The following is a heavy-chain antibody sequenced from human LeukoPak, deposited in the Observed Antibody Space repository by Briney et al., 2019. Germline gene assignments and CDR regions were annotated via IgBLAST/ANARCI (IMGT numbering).Heavy chain of an antibody. D-gene: IGHD1-26*01. V-gene: IGHV1-8*01. Sequence: EASVKVSCKASGYTFTSYDINWVRQATGQGLEWMGWMNPNSGNAGYAQKFQGRVTMTRNSSISTAYMELSSLRSEDTAVYYCARSGRYPSDAFDIWGQGTMVTVSS. CDR3: ARSGRYPSDAFDI. CDR1: GYTFTSYD. CDR2: MNPNSGNA. J-gene: IGHJ3*02.